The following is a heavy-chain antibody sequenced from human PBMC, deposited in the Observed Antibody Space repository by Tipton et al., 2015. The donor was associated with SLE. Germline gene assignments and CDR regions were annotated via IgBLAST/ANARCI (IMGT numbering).Heavy chain of an antibody. V-gene: IGHV4-59*01. CDR3: ARVWGSSGWSFDY. D-gene: IGHD6-19*01. CDR1: GGSISSYY. Sequence: TLSLTCTVSGGSISSYYWGWIRQPPGKGLEWIGYIYYSGSTNYNPSLKSRVTISVHTSKNQFSLKLSSVAAADTAVYYCARVWGSSGWSFDYWGQGTLVTVSS. CDR2: IYYSGST. J-gene: IGHJ4*02.